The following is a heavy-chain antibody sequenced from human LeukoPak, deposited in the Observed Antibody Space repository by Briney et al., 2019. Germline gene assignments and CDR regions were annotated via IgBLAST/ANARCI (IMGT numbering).Heavy chain of an antibody. CDR3: ARGVLTTVSYYMDV. D-gene: IGHD4-11*01. Sequence: SETLSLTCTVSGDSISSHCWSWIRQPPGKGLEWIGYIYYSGSTNYNPSLKSRVTISVDTSKNQFSLKLSSVTAADTAVYFCARGVLTTVSYYMDVWGKGTTVTVSS. CDR2: IYYSGST. J-gene: IGHJ6*03. V-gene: IGHV4-59*11. CDR1: GDSISSHC.